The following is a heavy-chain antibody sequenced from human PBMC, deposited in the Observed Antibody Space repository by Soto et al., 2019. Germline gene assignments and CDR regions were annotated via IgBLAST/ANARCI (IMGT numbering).Heavy chain of an antibody. V-gene: IGHV4-28*01. Sequence: PSETLSLTCAVSGYSISSNNWWGCIRQPPGKGLEWIGYIYYSGTTYYNPSLKSRVTMSVDTSKNQFSLKLTSVTAVDTAVYYCARREIQGPIDYWGQGTLVTVS. J-gene: IGHJ4*02. D-gene: IGHD1-26*01. CDR1: GYSISSNNW. CDR3: ARREIQGPIDY. CDR2: IYYSGTT.